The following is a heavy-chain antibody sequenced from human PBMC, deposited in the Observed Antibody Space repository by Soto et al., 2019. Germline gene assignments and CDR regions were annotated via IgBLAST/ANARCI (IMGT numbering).Heavy chain of an antibody. Sequence: QVHLVQSGAEVKKPGASVKVSSKGSGYALTNHSITWVRQAPGQGLEWMGWISAHNGNTNYAQKLQGRVTVTRDTSTSTSYMELRSLRSDDTAVYYCARGRYGDYWGQGALVTVSS. J-gene: IGHJ4*02. CDR3: ARGRYGDY. CDR1: GYALTNHS. V-gene: IGHV1-18*01. D-gene: IGHD1-1*01. CDR2: ISAHNGNT.